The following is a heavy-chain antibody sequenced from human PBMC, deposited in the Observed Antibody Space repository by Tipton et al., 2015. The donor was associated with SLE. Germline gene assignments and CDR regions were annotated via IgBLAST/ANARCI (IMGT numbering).Heavy chain of an antibody. CDR2: IYYSGST. J-gene: IGHJ4*02. CDR3: ARDLEEEYDYVWGSDY. V-gene: IGHV4-61*08. D-gene: IGHD3-16*01. Sequence: TLSLTCTVSGGSISSGDYYWSWIRQPPGKGLEWIGYIYYSGSTNYNPSLKSRVTISVDTSKNQFSLKLSSVTAADTAVYYCARDLEEEYDYVWGSDYWGQGTLVTVSS. CDR1: GGSISSGDYY.